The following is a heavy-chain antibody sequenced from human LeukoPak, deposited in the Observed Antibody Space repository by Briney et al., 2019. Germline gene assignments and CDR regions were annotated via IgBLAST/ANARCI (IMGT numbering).Heavy chain of an antibody. J-gene: IGHJ4*02. CDR1: DYTFTSYG. D-gene: IGHD3-9*01. V-gene: IGHV1-18*01. CDR3: ARNYDILTGYTGIDY. Sequence: ASVKVSCKASDYTFTSYGISWVRQAPGQGLEWMGWISAYNGNTNYAQKLQGRVTMTTDTSTSTAYMELRSLRSDDTAVYYCARNYDILTGYTGIDYWGQGTLVTVSS. CDR2: ISAYNGNT.